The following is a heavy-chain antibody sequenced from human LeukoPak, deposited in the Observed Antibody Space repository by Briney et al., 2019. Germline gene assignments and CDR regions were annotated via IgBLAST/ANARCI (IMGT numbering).Heavy chain of an antibody. CDR3: ADSDGYYYDV. J-gene: IGHJ4*02. V-gene: IGHV3-30-3*01. CDR1: GFTSSYYA. D-gene: IGHD2-15*01. CDR2: ISNDGGNR. Sequence: GGSLRLSCVASGFTSGFTSSYYAMHLVRQAPGKGLEWVAFISNDGGNRYFANSVKGRFTISRDNSKNTVYLQMNSLGAEDTAVYYCADSDGYYYDVWGQGTLVTVS.